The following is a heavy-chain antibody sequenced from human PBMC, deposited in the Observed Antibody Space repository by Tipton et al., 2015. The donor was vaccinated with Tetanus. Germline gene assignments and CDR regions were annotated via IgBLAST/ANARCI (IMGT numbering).Heavy chain of an antibody. CDR2: IKQDGNEK. D-gene: IGHD3-10*01. CDR3: ARDPHTIRTGNHRVFDY. J-gene: IGHJ4*02. CDR1: GFEFRSDW. V-gene: IGHV3-7*03. Sequence: SLRLSCAASGFEFRSDWMTWVRQAPGKGLEWVAKIKQDGNEKYHVDSVKGRFTISRDNGKNLLYLEMNSLRVEETAVYYCARDPHTIRTGNHRVFDYWGQGTLVTVSS.